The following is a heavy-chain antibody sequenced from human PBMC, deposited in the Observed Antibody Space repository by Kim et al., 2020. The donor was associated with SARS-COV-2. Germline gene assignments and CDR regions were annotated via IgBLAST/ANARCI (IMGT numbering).Heavy chain of an antibody. V-gene: IGHV3-13*01. J-gene: IGHJ3*01. D-gene: IGHD3-10*01. CDR3: ARGTHLWLGVEV. CDR2: IGTGGEN. CDR1: GFTFGGHD. Sequence: GGSLRLSCAASGFTFGGHDMHWVRQRAGKGLEWVAAIGTGGENFYDDSVEGRFIISRDHGKNYLYLQMDSLRAGETAVYYCARGTHLWLGVEVWGQGTKVIVTS.